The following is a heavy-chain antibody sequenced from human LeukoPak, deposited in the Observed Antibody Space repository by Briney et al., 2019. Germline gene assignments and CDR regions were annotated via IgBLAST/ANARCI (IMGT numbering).Heavy chain of an antibody. Sequence: ASVKVSCKASGYTFTGYYMHWVRQAPGQGLEWMGRINPNSGGTNYAQKFQGRVTMTRDTSISTAYMELSRLRSDDTAAYYCARDRGLPVATIAALDYWGQGTLVTVSS. CDR3: ARDRGLPVATIAALDY. J-gene: IGHJ4*02. V-gene: IGHV1-2*06. CDR1: GYTFTGYY. CDR2: INPNSGGT. D-gene: IGHD5-12*01.